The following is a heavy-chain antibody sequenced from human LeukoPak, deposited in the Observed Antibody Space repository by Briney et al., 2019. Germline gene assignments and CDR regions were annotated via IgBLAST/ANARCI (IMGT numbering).Heavy chain of an antibody. D-gene: IGHD2/OR15-2a*01. V-gene: IGHV3-21*01. CDR3: YTGKLNSNY. J-gene: IGHJ4*01. CDR2: ISSSSSYI. CDR1: GFTFSSYS. Sequence: GGSLRLSCAASGFTFSSYSMNWVRQAPGKGLEWVSSISSSSSYIYYADSVKGRFTISRDNAKNSLYLQMNRLRAEDTAVYYCYTGKLNSNYWGQGTLVTVSS.